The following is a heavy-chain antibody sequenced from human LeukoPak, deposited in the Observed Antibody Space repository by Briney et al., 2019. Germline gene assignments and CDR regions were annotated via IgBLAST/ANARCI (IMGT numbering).Heavy chain of an antibody. Sequence: SETLSLTCTVSGGSISSSSYYWGWIRQPPGKGLEWIGSIYYSGSTYYNPSLKGRVTISVDTSKNQFSLKLSSVTAADTAVYYCARRPTYCSSTSCYSDAFDIWGQGTMVTVSS. CDR3: ARRPTYCSSTSCYSDAFDI. V-gene: IGHV4-39*01. D-gene: IGHD2-2*01. CDR2: IYYSGST. CDR1: GGSISSSSYY. J-gene: IGHJ3*02.